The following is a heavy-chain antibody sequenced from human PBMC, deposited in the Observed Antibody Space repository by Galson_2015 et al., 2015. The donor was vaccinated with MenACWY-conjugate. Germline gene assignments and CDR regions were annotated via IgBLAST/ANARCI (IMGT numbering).Heavy chain of an antibody. D-gene: IGHD5-24*01. CDR2: ISGSGAST. CDR3: ARAPAGYNYGYYSGMDV. J-gene: IGHJ6*02. V-gene: IGHV3-23*01. CDR1: GFIFDSHA. Sequence: SLRLSCAASGFIFDSHAMSWVRQAPGKGLEWVSGISGSGASTYYADSVKGRFTISRDNSKNTLYLQMNSLRAEDTAVYYCARAPAGYNYGYYSGMDVWGQRTTVTVSS.